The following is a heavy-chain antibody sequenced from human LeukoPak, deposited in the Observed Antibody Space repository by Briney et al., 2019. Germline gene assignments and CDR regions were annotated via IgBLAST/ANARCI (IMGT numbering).Heavy chain of an antibody. V-gene: IGHV1-18*01. CDR2: ISAYNGNT. CDR3: ARFRELGFGGVIVRDVSFDY. Sequence: GASVKVSCKASGYTFTNYGFNWVRQAPGQGLEWMGWISAYNGNTNYAQKLQGRVTMTTDTSTSTAYMELRSLRSDDTAVYYCARFRELGFGGVIVRDVSFDYWGQGTLVTVSS. CDR1: GYTFTNYG. J-gene: IGHJ4*02. D-gene: IGHD3-16*02.